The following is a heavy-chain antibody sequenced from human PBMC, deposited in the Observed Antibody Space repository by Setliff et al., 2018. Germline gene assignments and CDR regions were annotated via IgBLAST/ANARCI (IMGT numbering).Heavy chain of an antibody. Sequence: SETLSLTCNVSGGSVSSTSHYWGWIRQHPGKGMEWIGSVYYSGYTYYNPSLQSRVTISVDMSKNQFSMKLTSVTAADTAVYYCARVDFTMIQGVLGLWGQGTLVTVSS. CDR3: ARVDFTMIQGVLGL. CDR1: GGSVSSTSHY. D-gene: IGHD3-10*01. V-gene: IGHV4-39*07. CDR2: VYYSGYT. J-gene: IGHJ1*01.